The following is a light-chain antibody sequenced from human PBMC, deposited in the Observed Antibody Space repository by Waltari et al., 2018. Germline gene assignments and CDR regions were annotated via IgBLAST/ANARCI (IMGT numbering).Light chain of an antibody. J-gene: IGLJ1*01. CDR2: EVT. CDR1: SSEVWKLKL. Sequence: QAGLNPPASGSGSPGKADTHLFTWNSSEVWKLKLFSWFQQNPGKAPKLMINEVTKRPSGVSNRFSGSKSGNTASLTISGLQAEDEADYYCCSYGGSGTYVFGTGTKVTVL. V-gene: IGLV2-23*02. CDR3: CSYGGSGTYV.